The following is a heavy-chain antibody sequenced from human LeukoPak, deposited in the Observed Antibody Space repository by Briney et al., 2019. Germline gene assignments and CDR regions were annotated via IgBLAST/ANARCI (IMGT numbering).Heavy chain of an antibody. Sequence: PSEPLSLTCTVSGGPISSYYWSWIRQPPGKGLEWIGYIYYSGSTNYNPSLKSRVTISVDTSKNQFSLKLSSVTAADTAVYYCAGLYSSGWTFDYWGQGTLVTVSS. CDR2: IYYSGST. CDR3: AGLYSSGWTFDY. CDR1: GGPISSYY. V-gene: IGHV4-59*01. D-gene: IGHD6-19*01. J-gene: IGHJ4*02.